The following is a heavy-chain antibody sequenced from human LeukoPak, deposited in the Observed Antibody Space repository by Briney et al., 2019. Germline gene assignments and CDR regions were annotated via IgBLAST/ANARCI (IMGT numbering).Heavy chain of an antibody. CDR3: ARDYGDGRGYFDY. V-gene: IGHV3-30*04. CDR2: ISYDGSNK. Sequence: GGSLRLSCAASGFTFSSYAMHWVRQAPGKGLEWGTVISYDGSNKYYADSVKGRFTISRDNSKNTLYLQMNSLRAEDTAVYYCARDYGDGRGYFDYWGQGTLVTVSS. CDR1: GFTFSSYA. D-gene: IGHD4-17*01. J-gene: IGHJ4*02.